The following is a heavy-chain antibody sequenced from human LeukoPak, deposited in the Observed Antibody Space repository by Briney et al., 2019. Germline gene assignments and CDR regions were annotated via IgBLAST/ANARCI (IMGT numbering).Heavy chain of an antibody. V-gene: IGHV1-2*02. D-gene: IGHD3-9*01. CDR3: ARNFDMKGFDP. CDR1: GYTFTGYY. J-gene: IGHJ5*02. CDR2: INSDSGFT. Sequence: GASVKVSCKASGYTFTGYYMNWVRQAPGQGLEWMGWINSDSGFTKYAQKFQGRVTMTRDTSITTVYMDLTRLTSDDTPVYYFARNFDMKGFDPWGQGTLVTVSS.